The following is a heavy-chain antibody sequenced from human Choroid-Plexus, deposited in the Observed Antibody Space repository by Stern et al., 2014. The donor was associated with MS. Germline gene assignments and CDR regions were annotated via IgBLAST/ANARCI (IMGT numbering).Heavy chain of an antibody. CDR1: GGSISSGGYY. CDR3: ARGPPDYYDSSGYYTY. D-gene: IGHD3-22*01. V-gene: IGHV4-31*03. Sequence: QVQLEESGPGLVKPSQTLSLTCTVSGGSISSGGYYWSWIRQHPGKGLEWIGYIYYSGSTYYNPSLKSRVSISVDTSKNQFSLKLSSVTAADTAVYYCARGPPDYYDSSGYYTYWGQGTLVTVSS. CDR2: IYYSGST. J-gene: IGHJ4*02.